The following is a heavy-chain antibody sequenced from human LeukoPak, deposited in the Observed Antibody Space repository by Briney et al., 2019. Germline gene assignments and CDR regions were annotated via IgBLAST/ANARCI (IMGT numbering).Heavy chain of an antibody. CDR3: ARRPRGAAVAGRGNWFDP. V-gene: IGHV4-4*02. CDR2: IYHSGST. Sequence: SGTLSLTCAVSGGSISSSNWWSWVRQPPGKGLEWIGEIYHSGSTNYNPSLKSRVTISVDTSKNQFSLKLSSVTAADTAVYYCARRPRGAAVAGRGNWFDPWGQGTLVTVSS. D-gene: IGHD6-19*01. CDR1: GGSISSSNW. J-gene: IGHJ5*02.